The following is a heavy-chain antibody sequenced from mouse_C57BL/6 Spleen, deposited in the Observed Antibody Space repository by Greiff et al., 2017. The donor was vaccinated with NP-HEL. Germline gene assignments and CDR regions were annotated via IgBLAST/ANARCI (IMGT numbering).Heavy chain of an antibody. J-gene: IGHJ2*01. CDR1: GGACTSDG. Sequence: QVQLQQPGAELVKDGEEGKRGGKEEGGACTSDGVSGVKQRPGQGLEFLGDIYPGSGSTNYNEKFKSKATLTVDTSSSTAYMQLSSLTSEDSAVYYCARGSSGYWGQGTTLTVSS. D-gene: IGHD3-2*02. V-gene: IGHV1-55*01. CDR3: ARGSSGY. CDR2: IYPGSGST.